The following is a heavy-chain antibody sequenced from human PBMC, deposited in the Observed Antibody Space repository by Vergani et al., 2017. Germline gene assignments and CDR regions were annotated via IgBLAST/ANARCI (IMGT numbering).Heavy chain of an antibody. Sequence: EVQLVESGGGLVQPGGSLRLSCAASGFTFSGYWMSWVRQAPGKGLEWVANIKQDGSEKYYVDSVKGRFTISRDNAKNSLYLQMNSLRSEDTAVYYCARWDCSSTSCYIGYYGMDVWGQGTTVTVSS. D-gene: IGHD2-2*02. CDR1: GFTFSGYW. V-gene: IGHV3-7*01. CDR2: IKQDGSEK. J-gene: IGHJ6*02. CDR3: ARWDCSSTSCYIGYYGMDV.